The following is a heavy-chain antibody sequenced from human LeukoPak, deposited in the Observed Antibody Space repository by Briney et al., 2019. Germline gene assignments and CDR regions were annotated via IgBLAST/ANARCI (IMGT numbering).Heavy chain of an antibody. CDR1: GFTFSSYW. CDR3: TKDWQGASRNYYYYYMNV. CDR2: INSDGSST. V-gene: IGHV3-74*01. D-gene: IGHD1-14*01. J-gene: IGHJ6*03. Sequence: GGSLRLSCAASGFTFSSYWMHWVRQAPGKGLVWVSRINSDGSSTSYADSVKGRFTISRDNAKNTLYLQMNSLRAEDTAVYYCTKDWQGASRNYYYYYMNVWGKGTTVTVSS.